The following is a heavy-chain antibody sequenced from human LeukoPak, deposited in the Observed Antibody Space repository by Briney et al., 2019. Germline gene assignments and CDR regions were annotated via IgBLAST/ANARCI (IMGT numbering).Heavy chain of an antibody. Sequence: PGGSLRLSCAASGFTFSSYAIHWVRQVPGKGLEWVAVMSYEGSNKYYADSVKGRFTISRDNSKNTLYLQMNSLKTEDTAVYYCTTDKDYCSSTSCLDYWGQGTLVTVSS. CDR1: GFTFSSYA. D-gene: IGHD2-2*01. J-gene: IGHJ4*02. CDR2: MSYEGSNK. V-gene: IGHV3-30-3*01. CDR3: TTDKDYCSSTSCLDY.